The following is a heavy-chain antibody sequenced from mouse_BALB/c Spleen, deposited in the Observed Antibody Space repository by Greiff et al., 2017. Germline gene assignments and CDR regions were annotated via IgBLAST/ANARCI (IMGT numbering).Heavy chain of an antibody. Sequence: EVKLLESGPGLVKPSQSLSLTCTVTGYSITSDYAWNWIRQFPGNKLEWMGYISYSGSTSYNPSLKSRISITRDTSKNQFFLQLNAVTTEDTATYYCARGGYGPLYYAMDYWGQGTSVTVSS. CDR2: ISYSGST. J-gene: IGHJ4*01. CDR3: ARGGYGPLYYAMDY. D-gene: IGHD2-10*02. CDR1: GYSITSDYA. V-gene: IGHV3-2*02.